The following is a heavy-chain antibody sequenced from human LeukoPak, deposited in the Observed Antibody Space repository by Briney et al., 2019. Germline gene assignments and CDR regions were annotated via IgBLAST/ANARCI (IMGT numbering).Heavy chain of an antibody. CDR2: INPSDGST. Sequence: ASVKVSCKASGYTFTIFHIHWVRQAPGQGLEWMGMINPSDGSTNYAQKFQGRVTMTSDMSTSTVAMDLSSLRSDDTAVYYCARASTFRLLRNVSDIWGQGTMVTVSS. J-gene: IGHJ3*02. D-gene: IGHD5-12*01. CDR1: GYTFTIFH. CDR3: ARASTFRLLRNVSDI. V-gene: IGHV1-46*01.